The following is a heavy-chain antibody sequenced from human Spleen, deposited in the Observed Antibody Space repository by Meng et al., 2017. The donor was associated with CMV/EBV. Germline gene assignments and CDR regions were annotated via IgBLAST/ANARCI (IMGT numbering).Heavy chain of an antibody. CDR2: INHSGST. D-gene: IGHD3-3*01. Sequence: VYGESFSGYYWSWIRQPPGKGLGWIGEINHSGSTNYNPSLESRVTISVDTSKNQFSLKLSSVTAADTAVYYCARVEVYYDFWSAWDYWGQGTLVTVSS. J-gene: IGHJ4*02. CDR1: GESFSGYY. CDR3: ARVEVYYDFWSAWDY. V-gene: IGHV4-34*01.